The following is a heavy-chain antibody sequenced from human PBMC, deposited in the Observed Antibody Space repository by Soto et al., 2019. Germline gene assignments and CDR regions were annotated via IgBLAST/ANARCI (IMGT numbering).Heavy chain of an antibody. D-gene: IGHD5-12*01. CDR1: GDSISAYS. J-gene: IGHJ4*02. Sequence: QVQLQVSAPGLVKPSETLSLTCTVSGDSISAYSWSWVRQPPGKGLEWIWNIHYNGNTKYNPSLKSRVSLSVDTSKNQFSLRLISVTAADTAKYFCAREGNLGRWLQPLDFWGQGTLVTVSS. V-gene: IGHV4-59*01. CDR3: AREGNLGRWLQPLDF. CDR2: IHYNGNT.